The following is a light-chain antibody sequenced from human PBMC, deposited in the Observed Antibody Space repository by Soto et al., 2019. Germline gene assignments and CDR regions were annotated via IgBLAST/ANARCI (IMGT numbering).Light chain of an antibody. CDR2: DAS. V-gene: IGKV3-11*01. J-gene: IGKJ1*01. CDR1: QSVSSY. CDR3: QQRSSWHT. Sequence: IVLPQSSSTLSLSPGERAPLSCRASQSVSSYLAWYQQKPGQAPRLLIYDASNRATGIPARFSGSGSGTDFTLTISSLEPEDSAIYYCQQRSSWHTFGQGTKVDTK.